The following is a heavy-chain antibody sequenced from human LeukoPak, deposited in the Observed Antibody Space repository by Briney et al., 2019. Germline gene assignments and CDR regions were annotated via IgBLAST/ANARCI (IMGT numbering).Heavy chain of an antibody. J-gene: IGHJ4*02. V-gene: IGHV5-51*01. D-gene: IGHD6-25*01. CDR3: ATAAGASYFDN. CDR1: GYRFTNYW. Sequence: GESLKISCKASGYRFTNYWIGWVRQMPGKGLDWMGIIYPGDSDTRYSPSFQGQVTISADKSISTAYLHWSSLQASDTAPYYCATAAGASYFDNWGQGTVVTVSS. CDR2: IYPGDSDT.